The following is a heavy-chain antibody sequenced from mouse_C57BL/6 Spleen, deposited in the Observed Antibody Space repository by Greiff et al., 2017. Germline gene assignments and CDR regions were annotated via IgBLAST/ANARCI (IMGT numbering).Heavy chain of an antibody. V-gene: IGHV1-61*01. CDR1: GYTFTSYW. CDR3: ARAAAQGSWFAY. J-gene: IGHJ3*01. Sequence: QVQLQQPGAELVRPGSSVKLSCKASGYTFTSYWMDWVKQRPGQGLEWIGNIYPSDSETHYNQKFKDKATLTVDKSSSTAYMQLSSLTSEDSAVYYCARAAAQGSWFAYWGQGTLVTVSA. CDR2: IYPSDSET. D-gene: IGHD3-2*02.